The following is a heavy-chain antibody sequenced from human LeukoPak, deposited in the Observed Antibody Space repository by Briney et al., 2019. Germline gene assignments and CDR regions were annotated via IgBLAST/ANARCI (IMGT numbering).Heavy chain of an antibody. CDR1: GYRLTDYY. D-gene: IGHD5-12*01. CDR2: INPNSGDT. Sequence: AASVKVSCKASGYRLTDYYIHWLRQAPGQGLEWLGWINPNSGDTRYAQKFQGRVTMTRDTSLSTAYMELSSLTSDDTAVYYCAKNPYEYYFDYWGQGTLVTVSS. CDR3: AKNPYEYYFDY. V-gene: IGHV1-2*02. J-gene: IGHJ4*02.